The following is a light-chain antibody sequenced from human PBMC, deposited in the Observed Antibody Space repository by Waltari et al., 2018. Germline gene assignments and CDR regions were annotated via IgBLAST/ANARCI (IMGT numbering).Light chain of an antibody. CDR2: VNRDGSH. Sequence: QLVLTQSPSASASLGASVKLTCTLSSGHSTNIIAWLQQQPEKGPRYLMNVNRDGSHNKGVGVPDRFSGYSSGAGRYLTISRLQSEDEADYYCQTGGHGTWVFGGGTRLTVL. CDR1: SGHSTNI. CDR3: QTGGHGTWV. J-gene: IGLJ3*02. V-gene: IGLV4-69*01.